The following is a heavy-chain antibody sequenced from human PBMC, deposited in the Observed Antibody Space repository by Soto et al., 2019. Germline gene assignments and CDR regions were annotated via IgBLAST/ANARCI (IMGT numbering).Heavy chain of an antibody. V-gene: IGHV3-30*18. D-gene: IGHD6-19*01. J-gene: IGHJ4*02. CDR2: VSHDGRNT. CDR3: AKGGRQWLVTSDFNY. Sequence: VQLVESGGGVVQPGRSRRLSCAASGFTFSVYAMHWVRQAPGKGLEWVAVVSHDGRNTHYADSVKGRFTISRDSSKNTVSLEMTSLRAEDTAVYYCAKGGRQWLVTSDFNYWGQGALVTVSS. CDR1: GFTFSVYA.